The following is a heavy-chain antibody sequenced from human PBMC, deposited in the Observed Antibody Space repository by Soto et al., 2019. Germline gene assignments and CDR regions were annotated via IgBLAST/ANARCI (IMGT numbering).Heavy chain of an antibody. CDR1: GFTFSSYW. Sequence: EVQLVESGGGLVQPGGSLRLSCAASGFTFSSYWMHWVRQAPGTGLVRVSRINSDGSSTSYADSVKGRFTISRDNAKNTLYLQMNSLRAEDTAVYYCARERLLGFGESSDYWGQGTLVTVSS. CDR3: ARERLLGFGESSDY. J-gene: IGHJ4*02. D-gene: IGHD3-10*01. CDR2: INSDGSST. V-gene: IGHV3-74*01.